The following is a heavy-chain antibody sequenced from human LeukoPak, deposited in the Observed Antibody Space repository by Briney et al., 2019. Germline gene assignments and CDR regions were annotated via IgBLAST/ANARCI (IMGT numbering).Heavy chain of an antibody. CDR3: ARDIVGATILDY. Sequence: ASVKVSCTASGGTFSSYAISWVRQAPGQGLEWMGRIIPILGIANYAQKFQGRVTITADKSTSTAYMELSSLRSEDTAVYYCARDIVGATILDYWGQGTLVTVSS. CDR1: GGTFSSYA. V-gene: IGHV1-69*04. CDR2: IIPILGIA. J-gene: IGHJ4*02. D-gene: IGHD1-26*01.